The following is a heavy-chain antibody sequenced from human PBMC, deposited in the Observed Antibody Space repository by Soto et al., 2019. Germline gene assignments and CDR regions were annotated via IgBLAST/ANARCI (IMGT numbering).Heavy chain of an antibody. CDR2: IHTSGDT. D-gene: IGHD2-8*01. Sequence: GGSLRLSCAASGFSVGSNHLTWVRQAPGKGLEWVAVIHTSGDTYYADSVQGRFTISRDNSKNTVYLQMNSLRVGDTAMYFCARGVNDDSWGQGTLVTVSS. J-gene: IGHJ4*02. V-gene: IGHV3-53*01. CDR3: ARGVNDDS. CDR1: GFSVGSNH.